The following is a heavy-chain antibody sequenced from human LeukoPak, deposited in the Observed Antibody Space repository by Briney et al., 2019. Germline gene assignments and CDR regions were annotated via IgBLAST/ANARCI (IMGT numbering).Heavy chain of an antibody. CDR3: ARRLTQYDCFDP. V-gene: IGHV6-1*01. D-gene: IGHD2-2*01. CDR1: GDSVSSNRVT. CDR2: TYYRSTWYN. J-gene: IGHJ5*02. Sequence: SQTFSLTCAISGDSVSSNRVTWNWIRQSPSRGLEWLGRTYYRSTWYNDYAVSVRGRITVNPDTSKNQFSLHLNSVTPEDTAVYYCARRLTQYDCFDPWGQGILVTVSS.